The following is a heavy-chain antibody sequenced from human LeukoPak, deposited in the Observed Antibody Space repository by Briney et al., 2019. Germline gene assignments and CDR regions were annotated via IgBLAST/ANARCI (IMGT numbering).Heavy chain of an antibody. Sequence: SSETLSLTCTVSGGSVSSGSYYWSWIRQPPGKGLEWIGYIYYSGSTNYNPSLKSRVTISVDTSKSQFSLKLSSATAADTAVYYCARGGGSGRGNWFDPWGQGSLVIVSS. V-gene: IGHV4-61*01. D-gene: IGHD3-10*01. CDR3: ARGGGSGRGNWFDP. CDR2: IYYSGST. CDR1: GGSVSSGSYY. J-gene: IGHJ5*02.